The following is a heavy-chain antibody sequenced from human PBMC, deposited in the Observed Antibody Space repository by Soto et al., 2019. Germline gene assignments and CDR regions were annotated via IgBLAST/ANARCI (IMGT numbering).Heavy chain of an antibody. J-gene: IGHJ6*02. Sequence: GGSLRLSCAASGFTFSNAWMNWVRQAPGKGLEWVGRIKSKADGGTTDYAAPVKGRFTISRDDSKNTLYLQMNSLKTEDTAVYYCTTIEYYYGSGSYYQHAPRSVGGRAIHEKRMWPTNYGMDVWGQGTTVTVSS. CDR1: GFTFSNAW. D-gene: IGHD3-10*01. CDR3: TTIEYYYGSGSYYQHAPRSVGGRAIHEKRMWPTNYGMDV. CDR2: IKSKADGGTT. V-gene: IGHV3-15*07.